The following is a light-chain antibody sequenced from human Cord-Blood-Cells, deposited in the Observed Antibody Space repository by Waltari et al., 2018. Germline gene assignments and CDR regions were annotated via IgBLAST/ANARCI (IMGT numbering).Light chain of an antibody. CDR3: QTWGTGIRV. Sequence: QLVLTQSPSASASLGASVKLTCTLRSGHSSYAIAWHQQRPEKGPRYLMKRNSDGSHSKGDGIPDRFSGSSSGAERYLTISSRQSEDEADYYCQTWGTGIRVFGGGTKLTVL. J-gene: IGLJ3*02. CDR1: SGHSSYA. V-gene: IGLV4-69*01. CDR2: RNSDGSH.